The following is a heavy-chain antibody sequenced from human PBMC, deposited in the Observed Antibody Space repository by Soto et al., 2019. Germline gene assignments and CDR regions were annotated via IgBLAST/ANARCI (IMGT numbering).Heavy chain of an antibody. Sequence: PGESLKISWKGSGYSFTTYWIAWVRQMPGKGLEWMGIINPGDSDIRYSPSFNGQVTISADNSISTAYLQWSSLKASDTAMYYCARHEQFYYYYYGMDVWGQGTAVTVSS. CDR3: ARHEQFYYYYYGMDV. V-gene: IGHV5-51*01. J-gene: IGHJ6*02. CDR1: GYSFTTYW. CDR2: INPGDSDI. D-gene: IGHD4-4*01.